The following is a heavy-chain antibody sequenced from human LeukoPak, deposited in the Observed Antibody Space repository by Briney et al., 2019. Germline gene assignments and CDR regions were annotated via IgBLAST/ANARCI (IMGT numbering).Heavy chain of an antibody. D-gene: IGHD3-9*01. J-gene: IGHJ3*02. CDR3: ARGGGRYFDWSHAFDI. V-gene: IGHV4-30-2*01. CDR2: IYHSGST. CDR1: GGSISSGGYS. Sequence: SETLSLTCAVSGGSISSGGYSWSWIRQPPGKGLEWIGYIYHSGSTYYNPSLKSRVTISVDRSKNQFSLKLSSVTAADTAVYYCARGGGRYFDWSHAFDIWGQGTMVTVSS.